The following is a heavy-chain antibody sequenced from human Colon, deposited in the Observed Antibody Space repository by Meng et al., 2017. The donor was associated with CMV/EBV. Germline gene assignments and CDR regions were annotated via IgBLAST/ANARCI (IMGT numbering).Heavy chain of an antibody. J-gene: IGHJ4*02. D-gene: IGHD3-10*01. CDR1: GASITSYY. CDR2: VYISGNT. Sequence: QWQLRESGPGLVEPSETLSLTCTGSGASITSYYWSWIRQPAGKGLEWIGRVYISGNTNYNPSLKSRVTMSIDTSKNQLSLNIRSVTAADTAVYYCARDSNLSGLAYWGQGTLVTVSS. V-gene: IGHV4-4*07. CDR3: ARDSNLSGLAY.